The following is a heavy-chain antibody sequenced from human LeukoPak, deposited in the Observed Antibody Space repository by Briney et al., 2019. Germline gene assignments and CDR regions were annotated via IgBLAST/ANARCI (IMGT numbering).Heavy chain of an antibody. CDR2: ISSSSSYI. J-gene: IGHJ6*02. CDR3: ARNCSSTSCYEYYYYYGMDV. D-gene: IGHD2-2*01. CDR1: GFTFSSYS. Sequence: GGSLRLSCAASGFTFSSYSMNWVRQAPGKGLEWVSSISSSSSYIYYADSVKGRFTISRDNAKNSLYLQMNSLRAEDTAVYYCARNCSSTSCYEYYYYYGMDVWGQGTTVTVS. V-gene: IGHV3-21*01.